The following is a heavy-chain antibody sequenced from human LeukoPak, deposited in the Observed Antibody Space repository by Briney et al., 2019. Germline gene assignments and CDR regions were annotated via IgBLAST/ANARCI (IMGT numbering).Heavy chain of an antibody. CDR3: ARGDCSSTICYSPMDV. Sequence: SETLSLTCTVSGYSISSGYYWVWIRQPPGKGLEWIGSIYRSGSTNYNPSLKSRGTISVDTSKNQFSLKVNSVTAADTAVYYCARGDCSSTICYSPMDVWGKGTTVTVSS. D-gene: IGHD2-2*01. CDR1: GYSISSGYY. J-gene: IGHJ6*03. V-gene: IGHV4-38-2*02. CDR2: IYRSGST.